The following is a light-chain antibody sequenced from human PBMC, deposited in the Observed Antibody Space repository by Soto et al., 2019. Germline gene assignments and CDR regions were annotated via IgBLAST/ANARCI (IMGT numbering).Light chain of an antibody. CDR1: QGIASY. Sequence: DLQLTQSPSFLSASVGDRVTITCRASQGIASYLAWYQQKPGKAPKLLIYAASTLQSGVPSRFSGSGSGTEFTLAISSLQPEDFATYYCQRVDSYPLTFGGGTKVDIK. J-gene: IGKJ4*01. CDR2: AAS. CDR3: QRVDSYPLT. V-gene: IGKV1-9*01.